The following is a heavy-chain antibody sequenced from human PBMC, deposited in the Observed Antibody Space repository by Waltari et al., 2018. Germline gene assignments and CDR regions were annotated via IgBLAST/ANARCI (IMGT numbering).Heavy chain of an antibody. Sequence: QVQLQESCPGLVKPSETLSLTCTVSGGSISSYYWSWIRQPPGKGLEWIGYIYYSGSTNYDPSLKSRVTISVDTAKNQFSLKLRSVTAADTAVYYCARCGYIAAAGFDPWGQGTLVTVSS. V-gene: IGHV4-59*01. D-gene: IGHD6-13*01. J-gene: IGHJ5*02. CDR3: ARCGYIAAAGFDP. CDR1: GGSISSYY. CDR2: IYYSGST.